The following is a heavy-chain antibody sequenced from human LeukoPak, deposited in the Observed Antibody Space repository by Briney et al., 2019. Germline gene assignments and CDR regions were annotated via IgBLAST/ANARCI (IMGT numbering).Heavy chain of an antibody. V-gene: IGHV3-7*01. CDR2: IKQDGSEK. CDR3: ARDKNYYDYVWGSHRPGRFDY. D-gene: IGHD3-16*02. Sequence: GGSLRLSCAASGFTFSSYWMSWVRQAPGKGLEWVANIKQDGSEKYYVDSVKGRFTISRDNAKNSLYLQMNSLRAEDTAVYYCARDKNYYDYVWGSHRPGRFDYWGQGTLVTVSS. CDR1: GFTFSSYW. J-gene: IGHJ4*02.